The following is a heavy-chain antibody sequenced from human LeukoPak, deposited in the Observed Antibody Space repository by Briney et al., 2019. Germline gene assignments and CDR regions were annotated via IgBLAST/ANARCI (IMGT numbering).Heavy chain of an antibody. CDR3: ARGAQESWLGI. J-gene: IGHJ4*02. D-gene: IGHD5-18*01. CDR1: GGTFSSYA. CDR2: INPSDGST. Sequence: GASVKVSCKASGGTFSSYAISWVRQAPGQGLEWMGIINPSDGSTSYAQKFQGRVTMTWDTSTSTVYMELSSLRSEDTAVYCCARGAQESWLGIWGQGTLVTVSS. V-gene: IGHV1-46*01.